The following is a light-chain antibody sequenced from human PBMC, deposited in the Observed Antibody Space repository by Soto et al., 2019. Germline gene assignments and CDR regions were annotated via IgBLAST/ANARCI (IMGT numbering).Light chain of an antibody. J-gene: IGKJ4*01. CDR3: QEYYSTPLT. Sequence: DIVMTQSPDSLAVPLGERATINCKSSQSVLYSSTNRNYLAWYQQKPGQPPKLLIYWASTRESGVPDRFSGSGSGTDFTLPISSLQAEDVAVYYCQEYYSTPLTFGGGTKVEIK. CDR1: QSVLYSSTNRNY. CDR2: WAS. V-gene: IGKV4-1*01.